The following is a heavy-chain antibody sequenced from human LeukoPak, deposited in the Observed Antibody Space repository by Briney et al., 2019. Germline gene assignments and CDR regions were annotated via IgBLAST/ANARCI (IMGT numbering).Heavy chain of an antibody. CDR1: GYTFTGYY. CDR2: INPNSGGT. V-gene: IGHV1-2*02. D-gene: IGHD2-2*02. J-gene: IGHJ4*02. Sequence: ASVKVSCKASGYTFTGYYIHWVRQAPGQGLEWMGWINPNSGGTKYAQKFQGRVTMTRDTSISTAYMELSRLRSGDTAVYYCARRYYSSANCYTAPGYWGQGTLVTVSS. CDR3: ARRYYSSANCYTAPGY.